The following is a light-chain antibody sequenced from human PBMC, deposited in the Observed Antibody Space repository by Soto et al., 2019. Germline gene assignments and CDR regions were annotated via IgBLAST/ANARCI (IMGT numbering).Light chain of an antibody. J-gene: IGKJ4*01. CDR3: QQYHTWPIT. V-gene: IGKV3-15*01. Sequence: DIVMTQSPATLSVAPGERVTFSCRASQGASRKLAWYQHKPGQAPRLLISGASTGATGIPARFSGSGSGTEFTLTISSLQSEDCAIYYCQQYHTWPITFGGGTKVDIK. CDR1: QGASRK. CDR2: GAS.